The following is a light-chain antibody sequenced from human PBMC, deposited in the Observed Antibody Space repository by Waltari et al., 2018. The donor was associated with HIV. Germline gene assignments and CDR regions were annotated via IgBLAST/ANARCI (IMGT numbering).Light chain of an antibody. CDR3: LQYDNWPPWT. CDR1: QGVSSN. CDR2: AAS. Sequence: VVPQPPASVSVSSGESATLSCTASQGVSSNLAWYQHKPDQAPRPLSYAASTRASGISARFSGSRSGTEVTLNISSLQSEDFAVYYCLQYDNWPPWTFGQGTKVEIK. V-gene: IGKV3-15*01. J-gene: IGKJ1*01.